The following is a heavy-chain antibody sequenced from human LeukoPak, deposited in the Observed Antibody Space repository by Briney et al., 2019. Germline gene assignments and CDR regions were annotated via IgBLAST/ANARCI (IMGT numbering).Heavy chain of an antibody. D-gene: IGHD1-1*01. CDR3: AIWTSGNY. CDR2: MDPTGSQK. CDR1: GFTFSSYW. J-gene: IGHJ4*02. V-gene: IGHV3-7*01. Sequence: GGSLRLSCAASGFTFSSYWMSWVRQAPGKGLEWVANMDPTGSQKRYVDSVKGRFTISKDNPGTSLYLDMHSLRAEDTAIYYCAIWTSGNYWGQGTLVTVSS.